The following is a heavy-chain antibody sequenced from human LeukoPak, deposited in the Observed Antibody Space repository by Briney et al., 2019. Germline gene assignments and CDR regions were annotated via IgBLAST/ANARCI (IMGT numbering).Heavy chain of an antibody. CDR2: IFYSGSI. J-gene: IGHJ3*01. Sequence: PSETLSLTCTVSGYSISSGYYWGWIRQSPGKGLEWIATIFYSGSIYYSPSLKSRGTLSVDPSKNQFFLKLNSVNASDTAVYYCARMGVSYYYDSSTYYPLAFDVWGQGTVVTVSS. CDR1: GYSISSGYY. CDR3: ARMGVSYYYDSSTYYPLAFDV. D-gene: IGHD3-22*01. V-gene: IGHV4-38-2*02.